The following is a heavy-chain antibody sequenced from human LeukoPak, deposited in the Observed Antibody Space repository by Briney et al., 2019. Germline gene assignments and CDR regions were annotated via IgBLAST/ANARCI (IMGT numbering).Heavy chain of an antibody. CDR1: GFTFSSYG. J-gene: IGHJ4*02. CDR3: ARDQAAAGPFGY. Sequence: GRSLRLSCAASGFTFSSYGMHWVRQAPGKGLEWVAVIWYDGSNKYYADSVKGRFTISRDNSKNTLYLQMNSLRAEDTAVYYCARDQAAAGPFGYWGQGTLVTVSS. CDR2: IWYDGSNK. V-gene: IGHV3-33*01. D-gene: IGHD6-13*01.